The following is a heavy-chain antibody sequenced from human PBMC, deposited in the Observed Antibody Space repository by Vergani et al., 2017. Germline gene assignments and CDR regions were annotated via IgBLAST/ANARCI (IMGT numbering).Heavy chain of an antibody. Sequence: EEKLVESGGGLVQPGRSLRLSCEASGFRFDEYAMHWVRRVPGKGLEWVSGVSWNSETIRYADSVKGRFTISRDNSKNTLYLQMNSLRAEDTAVYYCAARSHYDYGDYAGGKRPVDYWGQGTLVTVSS. D-gene: IGHD4-17*01. J-gene: IGHJ4*02. CDR1: GFRFDEYA. CDR2: VSWNSETI. V-gene: IGHV3-9*01. CDR3: AARSHYDYGDYAGGKRPVDY.